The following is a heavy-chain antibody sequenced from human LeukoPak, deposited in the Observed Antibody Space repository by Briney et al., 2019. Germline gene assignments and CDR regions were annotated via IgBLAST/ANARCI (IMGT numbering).Heavy chain of an antibody. Sequence: ASVKVSCKASGYTFDENHIHWVRQTPGQGRGRMGWINPKSGATDSAQQFQGRLTMTRDTSIGTASMDLSGLRLDDTGIYYCARAGDESTGHYDSLHFWGQGTMVTVSS. V-gene: IGHV1-2*02. CDR2: INPKSGAT. CDR3: ARAGDESTGHYDSLHF. CDR1: GYTFDENH. D-gene: IGHD2-8*02. J-gene: IGHJ3*01.